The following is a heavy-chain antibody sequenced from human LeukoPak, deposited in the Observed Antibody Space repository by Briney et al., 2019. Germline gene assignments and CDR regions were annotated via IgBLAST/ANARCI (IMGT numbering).Heavy chain of an antibody. CDR1: GGSFSGYY. D-gene: IGHD1-26*01. CDR2: INHSGST. V-gene: IGHV4-34*01. CDR3: ARVGYYGFDY. J-gene: IGHJ4*02. Sequence: SETLSLTCAVYGGSFSGYYRSWIRQPPGKGLEWIGEINHSGSTNYNPSLKSRVTISVDTSKNQFSLKLSSVTAADTAVYYCARVGYYGFDYWGQGTLVTVSS.